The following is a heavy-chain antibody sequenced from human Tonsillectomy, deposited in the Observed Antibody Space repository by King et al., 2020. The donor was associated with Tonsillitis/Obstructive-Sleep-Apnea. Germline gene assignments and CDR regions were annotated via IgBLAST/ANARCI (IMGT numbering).Heavy chain of an antibody. V-gene: IGHV2-26*01. CDR1: GFSLSNARMG. CDR3: ARSAVWSGYFVFHFDY. CDR2: LFSNDEK. D-gene: IGHD3-3*01. J-gene: IGHJ4*02. Sequence: VTLKESGPMLVKPTETLTLTCTVSGFSLSNARMGVSWIRQPPGKALEWLAHLFSNDEKSYSTSLKSRVTISKYTSKSQVVLTMTNMDPVDTATYYCARSAVWSGYFVFHFDYWGQGTLVTVSS.